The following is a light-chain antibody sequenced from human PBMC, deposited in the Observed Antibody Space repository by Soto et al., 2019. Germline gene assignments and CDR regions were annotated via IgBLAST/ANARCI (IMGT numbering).Light chain of an antibody. CDR3: QSYDSSRSVV. CDR1: SSNIGAGYD. CDR2: GNS. V-gene: IGLV1-40*01. J-gene: IGLJ1*01. Sequence: QSVLTQPTSVSGAPGQRVTISCTGSSSNIGAGYDVHWYQQLPGTAPKLLIYGNSNRPSGVPDRFSGSKSGTSASLAITGLQDEDEADYYCQSYDSSRSVVFGTGTKVTVL.